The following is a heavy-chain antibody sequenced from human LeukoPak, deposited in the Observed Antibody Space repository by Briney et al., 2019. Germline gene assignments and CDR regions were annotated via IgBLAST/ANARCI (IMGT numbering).Heavy chain of an antibody. CDR2: INSDGSST. V-gene: IGHV3-74*01. J-gene: IGHJ4*02. Sequence: AGSLRLSCAASGFTFSSYWMHWVRHAPGKGLVGLSRINSDGSSTSYADSVKGRFTISRDNAKNTLYLQMSSQRAEDTAVYYCARVVQFDYWGQGTLVTVSS. CDR1: GFTFSSYW. CDR3: ARVVQFDY. D-gene: IGHD1-26*01.